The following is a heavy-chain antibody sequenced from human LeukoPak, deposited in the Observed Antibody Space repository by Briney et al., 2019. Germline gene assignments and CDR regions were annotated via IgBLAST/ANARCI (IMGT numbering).Heavy chain of an antibody. CDR1: GYTFTGYY. CDR3: ARGSIVGATFDYFDY. CDR2: IKPNSGGT. J-gene: IGHJ4*02. Sequence: APVKVSCKASGYTFTGYYIHWVRQAPGQGLEWMGWIKPNSGGTNYAQKFQGRVTMTRDTSISTAYMELSRLRSDDTAVYYCARGSIVGATFDYFDYWGQGTLVTVSS. D-gene: IGHD1-26*01. V-gene: IGHV1-2*02.